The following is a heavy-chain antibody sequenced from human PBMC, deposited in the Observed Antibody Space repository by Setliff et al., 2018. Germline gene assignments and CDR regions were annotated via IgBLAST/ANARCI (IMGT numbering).Heavy chain of an antibody. CDR2: IGGDDGTT. CDR1: GFAFRTYA. D-gene: IGHD3-22*01. CDR3: AKLPSGYPYNWFDP. Sequence: PGGSLRLSCAASGFAFRTYAMSWVRQAPGKGLEWVSDIGGDDGTTYYADSVKGRFTISRDNSKNTLYLQMNSLRAEDTAVYYCAKLPSGYPYNWFDPWGQGTLVTVSS. J-gene: IGHJ5*02. V-gene: IGHV3-23*01.